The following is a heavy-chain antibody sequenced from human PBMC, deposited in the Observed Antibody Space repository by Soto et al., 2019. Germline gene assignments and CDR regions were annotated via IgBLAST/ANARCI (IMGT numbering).Heavy chain of an antibody. CDR2: ISGSGGST. J-gene: IGHJ4*02. V-gene: IGHV3-23*01. Sequence: GGSLRLSCAASRFTFSSYAMSWVRQAPGKGLEWVSAISGSGGSTYYADSVKGRFTISRDNSKNTLYLQMNSLRAEDTAVYYCATLELRFKERPPVYLDYWGQGTLVTVSS. CDR1: RFTFSSYA. CDR3: ATLELRFKERPPVYLDY. D-gene: IGHD3-3*01.